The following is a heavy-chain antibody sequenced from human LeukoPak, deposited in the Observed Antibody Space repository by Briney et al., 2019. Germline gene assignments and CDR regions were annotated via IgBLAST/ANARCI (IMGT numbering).Heavy chain of an antibody. V-gene: IGHV4-30-4*08. CDR3: ARAGVVPAAINRAFDI. CDR2: IYHYGDT. D-gene: IGHD2-2*02. J-gene: IGHJ3*02. CDR1: GGSIISGDYY. Sequence: PSETLSLTXIVSGGSIISGDYYWSWIRQPPGRGLEWIGYIYHYGDTYYNPSLKSRVSISVDTSKNQFSLKLSSVTAADTAVYYCARAGVVPAAINRAFDIWGQGSVVTVSS.